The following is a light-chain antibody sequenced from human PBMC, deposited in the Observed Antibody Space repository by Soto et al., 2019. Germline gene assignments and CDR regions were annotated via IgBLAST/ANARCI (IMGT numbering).Light chain of an antibody. Sequence: EIVLTQSPGTLSLSPGERATLSCRASQSVSSSYLAWYQQKHGQAPRLLIYGASSRATGIPDRFSGSGSGTDFTLNISRLEPEDFAVYYCQQYGSSPLTFGGGTKVEIK. V-gene: IGKV3-20*01. CDR1: QSVSSSY. CDR2: GAS. CDR3: QQYGSSPLT. J-gene: IGKJ4*01.